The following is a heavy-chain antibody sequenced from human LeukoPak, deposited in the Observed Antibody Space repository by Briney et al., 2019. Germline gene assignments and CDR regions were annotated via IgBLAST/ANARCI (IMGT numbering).Heavy chain of an antibody. CDR1: GYTFTSYG. CDR3: ARDRRAVVGATYYYYYGMDF. D-gene: IGHD1-26*01. Sequence: GASVNVSCTASGYTFTSYGISWVRQAGGQRLEWMGWISAYNGNTNYAQKLPGRVTMTTNSSTTTAYMELRSLRPDDTAVYYCARDRRAVVGATYYYYYGMDFWGRGTTVTVSS. V-gene: IGHV1-18*01. CDR2: ISAYNGNT. J-gene: IGHJ6*02.